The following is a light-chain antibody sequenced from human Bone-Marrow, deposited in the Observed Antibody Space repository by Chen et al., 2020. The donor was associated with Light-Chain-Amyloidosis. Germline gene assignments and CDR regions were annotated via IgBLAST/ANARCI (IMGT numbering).Light chain of an antibody. J-gene: IGLJ1*01. CDR3: ASYAGTSLYV. CDR2: EVT. V-gene: IGLV2-8*01. Sequence: QSALTQPPSVSGPPGQSVTISCPGSSSDVGGYNYVSWYQHHPGKAPKLMIYEVTKRPSGVPDRFSGSKSGNTASLTVSGLQAEDAADYYCASYAGTSLYVFGSGTKVTVL. CDR1: SSDVGGYNY.